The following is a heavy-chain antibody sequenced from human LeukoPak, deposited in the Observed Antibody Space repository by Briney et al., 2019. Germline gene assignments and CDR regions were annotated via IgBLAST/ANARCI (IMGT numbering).Heavy chain of an antibody. CDR2: TYYRSKWSN. J-gene: IGHJ5*02. D-gene: IGHD5-18*01. CDR3: ARRVRQLHWFAP. V-gene: IGHV6-1*01. Sequence: SQTLSLTCGICVDSVSGNSAAWKWSRQAPTRDLEWLGRTYYRSKWSNDYAASVQSRITITSDKSKNQSYLQLRSVNPDDTAVYYCARRVRQLHWFAPWGQGIMVIVSS. CDR1: VDSVSGNSAA.